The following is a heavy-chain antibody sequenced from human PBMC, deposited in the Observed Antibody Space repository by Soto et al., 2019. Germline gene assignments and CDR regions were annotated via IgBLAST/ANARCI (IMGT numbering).Heavy chain of an antibody. Sequence: PSETLSLTCTVSGGSISSGDYYWSWIRQPPGKGLEWIGYIHYSGSTYYNPSLKSRVNISLDTSKNQFSLKLSSVTAADTAVYYCARVFHYYGSATYYTFDYWGQGTLVTVSS. CDR1: GGSISSGDYY. CDR3: ARVFHYYGSATYYTFDY. D-gene: IGHD3-10*01. J-gene: IGHJ4*02. V-gene: IGHV4-30-4*01. CDR2: IHYSGST.